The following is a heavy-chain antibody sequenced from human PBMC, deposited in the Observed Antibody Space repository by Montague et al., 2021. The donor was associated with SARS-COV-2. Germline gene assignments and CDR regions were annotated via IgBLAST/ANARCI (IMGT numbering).Heavy chain of an antibody. Sequence: SETLSLTGTVSGDSVSHDFWTWIRQPPGKGLEWIGYVYYSRSSXXXPSXXXRVSIAVDTSKNQFSLRLSTVTAADTAIYYCVRDPAPSGSGTFYDYWGQGTLVAVSS. CDR3: VRDPAPSGSGTFYDY. CDR2: VYYSRSS. D-gene: IGHD1-26*01. CDR1: GDSVSHDF. V-gene: IGHV4-59*02. J-gene: IGHJ4*02.